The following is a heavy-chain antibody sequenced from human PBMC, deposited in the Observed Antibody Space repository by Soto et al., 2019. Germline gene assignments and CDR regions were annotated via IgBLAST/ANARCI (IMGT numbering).Heavy chain of an antibody. CDR1: GFTSSSSA. V-gene: IGHV3-23*01. J-gene: IGHJ4*02. CDR2: IKGGDDNT. D-gene: IGHD1-26*01. Sequence: EVHLLESGGGLVQPGESLRLSCAASGFTSSSSAMTWLRQAPGKGLEWVSAIKGGDDNTYYADSVKGRFTISRDNSKNTVYLHMNSLGAADTAIYDCAKGHMLGHGGQGTLVTVSS. CDR3: AKGHMLGH.